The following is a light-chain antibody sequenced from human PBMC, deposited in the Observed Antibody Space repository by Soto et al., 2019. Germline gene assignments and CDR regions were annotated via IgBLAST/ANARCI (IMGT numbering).Light chain of an antibody. Sequence: QSALTQPASVSGSPGQSITISCTGTSSDVWTYNLVSWYQQHPDKAPKVVIYAVNKRPSGVSDRFSGSKSGNTASLTISGLPAEDEADYYCCAYAGSSTFVVFGGGTKVTVL. CDR2: AVN. V-gene: IGLV2-23*02. CDR1: SSDVWTYNL. J-gene: IGLJ2*01. CDR3: CAYAGSSTFVV.